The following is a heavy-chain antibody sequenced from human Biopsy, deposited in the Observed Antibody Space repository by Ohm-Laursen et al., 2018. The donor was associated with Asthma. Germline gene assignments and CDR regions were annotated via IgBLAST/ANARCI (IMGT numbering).Heavy chain of an antibody. CDR3: ARTFHFWSPYHAEHYQL. D-gene: IGHD3-3*02. CDR2: INNDGSEK. V-gene: IGHV3-7*01. CDR1: GFTFGDYC. J-gene: IGHJ1*01. Sequence: SLRLSCAASGFTFGDYCMSWVRQDPGQGLAWVVNINNDGSEKNHVDSLKGRFTISRDNAKNLLFLQMNSLRAEDTAVYYCARTFHFWSPYHAEHYQLWGQGTLVTVSS.